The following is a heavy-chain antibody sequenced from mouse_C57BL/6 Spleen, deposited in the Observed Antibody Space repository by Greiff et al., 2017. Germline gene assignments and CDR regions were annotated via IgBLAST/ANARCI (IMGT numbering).Heavy chain of an antibody. Sequence: QVQLQQSGPELVRPGASVKLSCKASGYTFTDYYINWVKQRPGQGLEWIARIYPGSGNTSYNEKFKGKATLTAEKSSSTAYMPLSSLTSEDDSVYVCARGAGEVDYLDYWGQGTTVTVSS. J-gene: IGHJ2*01. CDR3: ARGAGEVDYLDY. CDR2: IYPGSGNT. V-gene: IGHV1-76*01. CDR1: GYTFTDYY. D-gene: IGHD3-3*01.